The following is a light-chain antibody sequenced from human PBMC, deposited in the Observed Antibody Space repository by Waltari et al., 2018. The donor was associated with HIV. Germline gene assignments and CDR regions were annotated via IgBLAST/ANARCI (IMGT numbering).Light chain of an antibody. CDR2: EVN. Sequence: QSALTQPPSASGSPGQSVTISCTGSDSDIGSYNYVSWYQQHPGKAPKLMVYEVNKRPSGVPDRFSGAKSVSVASLTVSGLQADDEADYYCSSYAGRDIRVVFGGGTKLTVL. CDR3: SSYAGRDIRVV. V-gene: IGLV2-8*01. CDR1: DSDIGSYNY. J-gene: IGLJ2*01.